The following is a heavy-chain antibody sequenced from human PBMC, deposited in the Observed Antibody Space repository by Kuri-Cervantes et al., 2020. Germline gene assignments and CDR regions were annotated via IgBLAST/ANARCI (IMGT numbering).Heavy chain of an antibody. D-gene: IGHD1-26*01. V-gene: IGHV1-8*01. CDR3: VILGSQPKTDWYFDL. CDR1: GYTFTSYD. J-gene: IGHJ2*01. Sequence: ASVKVSCKASGYTFTSYDINWVRQATGQGLEWMGWMNPNSGNTGYAQKFQGRVTMTRNTSISTAYMELSSLRSEDTAVYYCVILGSQPKTDWYFDLWGRGTLVTVSS. CDR2: MNPNSGNT.